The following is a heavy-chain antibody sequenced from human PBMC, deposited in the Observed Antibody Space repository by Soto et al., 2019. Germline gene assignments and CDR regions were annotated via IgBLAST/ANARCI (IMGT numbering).Heavy chain of an antibody. V-gene: IGHV4-34*01. CDR2: INHSGRV. J-gene: IGHJ5*01. Sequence: SETLSLTCAVYGGSFSGHSWTWIRQSPGKGLEWIGDINHSGRVNYSPSLKSRVTISLDTSKNQFSLTLSAVTAADTAMYYCSNRDYDTNGYYRFDTWGQGTLVTVSS. D-gene: IGHD3-22*01. CDR1: GGSFSGHS. CDR3: SNRDYDTNGYYRFDT.